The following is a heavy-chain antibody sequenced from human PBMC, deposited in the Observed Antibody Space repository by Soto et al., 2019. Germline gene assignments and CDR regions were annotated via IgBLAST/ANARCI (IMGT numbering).Heavy chain of an antibody. D-gene: IGHD1-26*01. CDR1: GFNFNNFW. J-gene: IGHJ4*02. CDR3: ARQTGLGATNY. CDR2: INTDGSVT. V-gene: IGHV3-74*01. Sequence: GGSLRLSCAGSGFNFNNFWMHWVRQAPGKGLVWVARINTDGSVTSHADSVKGRFTISRDNAKSTLYLQMNSLRAEDSARYYCARQTGLGATNYWGRGTLVTVSS.